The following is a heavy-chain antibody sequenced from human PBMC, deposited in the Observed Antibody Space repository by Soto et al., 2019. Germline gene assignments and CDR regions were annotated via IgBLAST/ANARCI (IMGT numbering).Heavy chain of an antibody. CDR2: IRPDDGHT. V-gene: IGHV1-18*01. D-gene: IGHD4-4*01. CDR3: AIIGSGDYSDFDY. J-gene: IGHJ4*02. Sequence: ASVKVSCKGLGYTFTSYGISWVRQAPGQGLEWMGWIRPDDGHTNYAQKFQDRVTMTRDTSTTTVYMDLRSLGSDDTAVYYCAIIGSGDYSDFDYWGQGTLVTVSS. CDR1: GYTFTSYG.